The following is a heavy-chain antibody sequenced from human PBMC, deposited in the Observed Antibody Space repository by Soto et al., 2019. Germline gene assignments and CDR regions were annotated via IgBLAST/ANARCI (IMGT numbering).Heavy chain of an antibody. Sequence: EVQLVESGGGLVKPGGSLRLSCVGPGFIFSSYYMNWVRQAPGKGLEWVSSISGGSAYIYYADSVKGRFTISRDNAKNSRYLERTSLRVEDTAVYYCVSVWRPVGRYGMDVWGQGNTVTVSS. CDR1: GFIFSSYY. J-gene: IGHJ6*02. D-gene: IGHD1-26*01. V-gene: IGHV3-21*02. CDR3: VSVWRPVGRYGMDV. CDR2: ISGGSAYI.